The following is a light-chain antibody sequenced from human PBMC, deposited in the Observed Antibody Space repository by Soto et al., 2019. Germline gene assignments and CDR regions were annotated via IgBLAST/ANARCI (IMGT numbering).Light chain of an antibody. CDR1: SSNIGRNT. Sequence: QSVLTQPPSASGTPGQRVTISCSGSSSNIGRNTVNWYQQFPGTAPKLLIYGNNQRPSGVPDRFYGSKSGTSASLAISGLXSEDEADYYCAAWDDSLSGPVFGGGTKVTVL. J-gene: IGLJ3*02. CDR2: GNN. V-gene: IGLV1-44*01. CDR3: AAWDDSLSGPV.